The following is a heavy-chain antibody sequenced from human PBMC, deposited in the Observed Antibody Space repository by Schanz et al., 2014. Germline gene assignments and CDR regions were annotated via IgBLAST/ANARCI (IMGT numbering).Heavy chain of an antibody. CDR3: ARSGSSSWYCLDD. D-gene: IGHD6-13*01. Sequence: QVQLVQSGAEVKKPGASVKVSCKASGYTTFTDYYIHWVRQAPGQGLEWMRWINVGNGNMKYSQKLQGRVTITRDTSASTAYMELTSLRSEDTALYFCARSGSSSWYCLDDWGQGTLVTVSS. J-gene: IGHJ4*02. CDR2: INVGNGNM. CDR1: GYTTFTDYY. V-gene: IGHV1-3*01.